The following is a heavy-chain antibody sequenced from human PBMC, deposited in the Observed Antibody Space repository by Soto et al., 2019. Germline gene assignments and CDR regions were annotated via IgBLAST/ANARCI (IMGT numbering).Heavy chain of an antibody. CDR3: ARDRGYDSSGYYFM. CDR1: GFIFSSFA. J-gene: IGHJ4*02. D-gene: IGHD3-22*01. Sequence: VGSLRLSCTASGFIFSSFAMHWVRQAPGKGLEWVALISYSGDNENYADSVKGRFTISRDNSMNTLYLQMNSLRAEDTAVYYCARDRGYDSSGYYFMWGKGTLVTVSS. V-gene: IGHV3-30-3*01. CDR2: ISYSGDNE.